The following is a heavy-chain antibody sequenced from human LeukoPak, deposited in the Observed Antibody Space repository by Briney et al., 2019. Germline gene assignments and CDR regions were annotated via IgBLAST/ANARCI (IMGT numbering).Heavy chain of an antibody. CDR1: GYTFTGYY. V-gene: IGHV1-2*02. D-gene: IGHD3-10*01. J-gene: IGHJ6*02. CDR3: ARVLSVRGVDGMDV. Sequence: ASVKVSCKASGYTFTGYYMHWVRQAPGQGLEWMGWINPNSGGTNYAQKFQGRVTMTRDTSISTAYMELSSLRSEDTAVYYCARVLSVRGVDGMDVWGQGTTVTVSS. CDR2: INPNSGGT.